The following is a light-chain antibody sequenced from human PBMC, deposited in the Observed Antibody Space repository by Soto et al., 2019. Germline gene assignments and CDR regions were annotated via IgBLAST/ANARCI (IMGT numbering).Light chain of an antibody. CDR1: QSISSY. CDR2: AAS. J-gene: IGKJ1*01. V-gene: IGKV1-39*01. Sequence: DIQLTQSLSSLSASVGDRVTITCRASQSISSYLNWYQQKPGKAPKLLIYAASSLQSGVPSRFSGSGSGTDFTLTISSLQPEDFATYYCQQSYSTLLTFGQGTKVDIK. CDR3: QQSYSTLLT.